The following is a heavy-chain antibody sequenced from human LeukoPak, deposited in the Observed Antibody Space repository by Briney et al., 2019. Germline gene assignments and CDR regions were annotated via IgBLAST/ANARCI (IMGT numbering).Heavy chain of an antibody. Sequence: GGSLRLSCVASGLSFRSQAMSWVRQAPGKGLEWVSAISGSGGSTYYADSVKGRFTISRDNSKNTLYLQMNSLRAEDTAVYYCARGAHSYAFDIWGQGTMVTVSS. D-gene: IGHD4-11*01. CDR2: ISGSGGST. CDR1: GLSFRSQA. CDR3: ARGAHSYAFDI. J-gene: IGHJ3*02. V-gene: IGHV3-23*01.